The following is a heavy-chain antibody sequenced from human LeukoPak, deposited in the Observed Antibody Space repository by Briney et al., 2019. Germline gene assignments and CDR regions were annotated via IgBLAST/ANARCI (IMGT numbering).Heavy chain of an antibody. V-gene: IGHV3-7*01. CDR2: IKQDGSEK. CDR1: GFTFSSYW. CDR3: AKGLRAGSLEYFDY. Sequence: PGGSLRLSCAASGFTFSSYWMSWVRQAPGKGLEWVANIKQDGSEKYYVDSVKGRFTISRDNSKNTLYLQMNGLRAEDTAVYYCAKGLRAGSLEYFDYWGQGTLVTVSS. J-gene: IGHJ4*02. D-gene: IGHD1-26*01.